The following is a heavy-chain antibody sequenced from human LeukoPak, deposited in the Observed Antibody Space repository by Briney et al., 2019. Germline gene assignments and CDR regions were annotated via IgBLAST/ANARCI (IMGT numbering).Heavy chain of an antibody. D-gene: IGHD2-2*02. V-gene: IGHV4-34*01. CDR1: GGSFSGYY. J-gene: IGHJ4*02. CDR2: INHSGST. Sequence: PSETLSLTCAVYGGSFSGYYWSWIRQPPGKGLEWIGEINHSGSTNYNPSLKSRVTISVDTSKNQFSLKLSSVTAADTAVYYCARGSPGEDIVAVPAAIRVNFDYWGQGTLVTVSS. CDR3: ARGSPGEDIVAVPAAIRVNFDY.